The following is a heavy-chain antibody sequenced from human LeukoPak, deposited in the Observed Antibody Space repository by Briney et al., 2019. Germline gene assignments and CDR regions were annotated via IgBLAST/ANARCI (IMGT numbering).Heavy chain of an antibody. CDR3: ARDQWLGDAFDI. CDR1: GYTFTSYG. J-gene: IGHJ3*02. D-gene: IGHD6-19*01. Sequence: ASVKVSCKASGYTFTSYGISWVRQAPGQGLEWMGWISAYNGNTNYAQKLQGRVTMTTDTSTSKAYMELRSLRSDDTAVYYCARDQWLGDAFDIWGQGTMVTVSS. CDR2: ISAYNGNT. V-gene: IGHV1-18*01.